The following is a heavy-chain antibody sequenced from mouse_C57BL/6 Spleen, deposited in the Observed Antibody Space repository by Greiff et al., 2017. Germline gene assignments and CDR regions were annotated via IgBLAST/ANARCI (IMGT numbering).Heavy chain of an antibody. J-gene: IGHJ3*01. CDR1: GFSLTGYG. Sequence: VQGVESGPGLVAPSQSLSITCTVSGFSLTGYGVDWVRQPPGKGLEWLGVIWGGGSTNYNSALMSRLSISKDNSKSQVFLKMNSLQTDDTAMYYCAKHGGPSGAWFAYWGQGTLVTVSA. CDR2: IWGGGST. D-gene: IGHD6-1*01. V-gene: IGHV2-9*01. CDR3: AKHGGPSGAWFAY.